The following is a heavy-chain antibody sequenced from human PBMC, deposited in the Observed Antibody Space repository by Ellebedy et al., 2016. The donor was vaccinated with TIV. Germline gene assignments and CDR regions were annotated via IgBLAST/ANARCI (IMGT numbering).Heavy chain of an antibody. CDR2: ISGSGGSI. Sequence: GGSLRLSXAASGFTFSSYAMSWVRQAPGKGLEWVSAISGSGGSIYYADSVKGRFTISRDNAKTSLYLQMNSLRAEDTAVYYCASMGGGSGSYYDWFDPWGQGTLVTVSS. CDR3: ASMGGGSGSYYDWFDP. CDR1: GFTFSSYA. V-gene: IGHV3-23*01. D-gene: IGHD1-26*01. J-gene: IGHJ5*02.